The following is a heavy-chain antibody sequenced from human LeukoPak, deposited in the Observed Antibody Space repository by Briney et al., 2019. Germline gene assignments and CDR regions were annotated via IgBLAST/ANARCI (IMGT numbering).Heavy chain of an antibody. CDR3: ARRQYSGYDFDF. Sequence: GESLKISCKGSGYIFTNYWIGWVRQMPGKGLEWMGIIYPRDSDTRYSPSFQGQVTVSADKSIRTAYLQWNTLEASDTAMYYCARRQYSGYDFDFWGQGTLVTVSS. J-gene: IGHJ4*02. CDR1: GYIFTNYW. CDR2: IYPRDSDT. D-gene: IGHD5-12*01. V-gene: IGHV5-51*01.